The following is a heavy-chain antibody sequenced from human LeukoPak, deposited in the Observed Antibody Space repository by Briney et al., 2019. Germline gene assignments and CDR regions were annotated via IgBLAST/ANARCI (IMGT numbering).Heavy chain of an antibody. D-gene: IGHD1-1*01. Sequence: GASVKVSCKASGYTFTDYYMHWVRQAPGQGLEWMGHINPSNGITTYAQKFQGRVTMTRDTSSTTAYMELSGLRSDDTAVYDCARGQLQKTVYWGQGTLVTVSS. CDR1: GYTFTDYY. J-gene: IGHJ4*02. CDR3: ARGQLQKTVY. V-gene: IGHV1-2*06. CDR2: INPSNGIT.